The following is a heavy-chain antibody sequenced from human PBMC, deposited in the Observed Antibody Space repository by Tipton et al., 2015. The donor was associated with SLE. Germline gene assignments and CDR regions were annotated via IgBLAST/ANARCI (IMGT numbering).Heavy chain of an antibody. Sequence: LRLSCAVSGGSISSGGYSWSWIRQPPGKGLEWIGYIYHSGSTYYNPSLKSRVTISVDRSKNQFSLKLSSVTAADTAVYYCARVAYCGGDCSFHGMDVGGQGTTVTVSS. V-gene: IGHV4-30-2*01. D-gene: IGHD2-21*01. J-gene: IGHJ6*02. CDR1: GGSISSGGYS. CDR3: ARVAYCGGDCSFHGMDV. CDR2: IYHSGST.